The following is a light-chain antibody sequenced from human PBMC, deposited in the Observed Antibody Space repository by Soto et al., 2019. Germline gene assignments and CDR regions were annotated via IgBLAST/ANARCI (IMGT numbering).Light chain of an antibody. V-gene: IGKV1-39*01. Sequence: DIQRTHSPSSLSASVVDIVAITCRSSQSISSYLNWYQQKPGKAPKLLIYAASSLQSGVPSRFSGSGSGTDFTLTISSLQPEDFAAYYCQQSSSFPLTFGPGTKVDIK. CDR2: AAS. CDR1: QSISSY. J-gene: IGKJ3*01. CDR3: QQSSSFPLT.